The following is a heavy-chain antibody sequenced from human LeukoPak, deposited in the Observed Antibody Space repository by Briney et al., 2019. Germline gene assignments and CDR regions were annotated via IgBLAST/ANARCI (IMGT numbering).Heavy chain of an antibody. Sequence: SETLSLTCTVSGGSISRSQYYWAWIRQPPEKGLEWIGYIYYSGSTNYNPSLKSRVTISVDTSKNQFSLKLSSVTAADTAVYYCARASGIAAAGDFDYWGQGTLVTVSS. CDR1: GGSISRSQYY. CDR2: IYYSGST. V-gene: IGHV4-61*05. CDR3: ARASGIAAAGDFDY. D-gene: IGHD6-13*01. J-gene: IGHJ4*02.